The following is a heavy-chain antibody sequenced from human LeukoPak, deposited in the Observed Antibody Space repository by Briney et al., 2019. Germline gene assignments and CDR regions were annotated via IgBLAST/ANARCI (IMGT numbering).Heavy chain of an antibody. CDR1: GFTFSSYW. D-gene: IGHD1-26*01. CDR3: ARIGRYFDY. Sequence: GSLRLSCAASGFTFSSYWMTWVRQSPEKGLEWVANIKQDGSEKHYVDSVKGRFTISRDNAKNSLYLQMNSLRVEDTAVYYCARIGRYFDYWGQGTLVTVSS. V-gene: IGHV3-7*02. J-gene: IGHJ4*02. CDR2: IKQDGSEK.